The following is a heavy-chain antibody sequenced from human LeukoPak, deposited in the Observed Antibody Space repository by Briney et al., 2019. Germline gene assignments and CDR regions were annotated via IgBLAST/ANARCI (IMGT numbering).Heavy chain of an antibody. V-gene: IGHV4-4*02. CDR1: GGSISSSNW. D-gene: IGHD3-3*01. CDR2: IYHSGST. J-gene: IGHJ5*02. Sequence: SETLSLTCAVSGGSISSSNWWSWVRQPPGKGLEWIGEIYHSGSTNYNPSLKSRVTISVDKSKNQFSLKLSSVTAADTAVYYCARDSFWSGYPEYNWFDPWGQGTLATVSS. CDR3: ARDSFWSGYPEYNWFDP.